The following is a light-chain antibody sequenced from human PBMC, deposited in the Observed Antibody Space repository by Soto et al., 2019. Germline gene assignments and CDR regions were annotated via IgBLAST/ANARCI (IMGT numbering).Light chain of an antibody. CDR1: QGVGSS. CDR2: DAS. V-gene: IGKV3-15*01. Sequence: EVVMTQSPATLPVSPGGRVTLSCRASQGVGSSLAWYQQKPGQAPRLLISDASTRATGIPARFSGSGSGTEFTLTISSLQSEDFALYYCHQYNSWPPGTFGQGTKVDIK. J-gene: IGKJ2*01. CDR3: HQYNSWPPGT.